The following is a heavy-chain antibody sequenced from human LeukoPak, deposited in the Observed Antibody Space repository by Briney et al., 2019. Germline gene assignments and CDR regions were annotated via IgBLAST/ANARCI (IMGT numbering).Heavy chain of an antibody. J-gene: IGHJ3*02. V-gene: IGHV3-30*02. CDR3: AKAYCSSTSCYPNDAFDI. D-gene: IGHD2-2*01. Sequence: GGSLRLSCAASGFTFSSYGMHWVRQAPGKGLEWVAVIWYGGSNKYYADSVKGRFIISRDNSKNTLYLQMNSLRAEDTAVYYCAKAYCSSTSCYPNDAFDIWGQGTMVTVSS. CDR2: IWYGGSNK. CDR1: GFTFSSYG.